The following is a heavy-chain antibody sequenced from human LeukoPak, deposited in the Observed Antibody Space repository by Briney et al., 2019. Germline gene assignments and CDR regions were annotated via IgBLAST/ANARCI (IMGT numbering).Heavy chain of an antibody. J-gene: IGHJ4*02. V-gene: IGHV5-51*01. Sequence: GESLQISCKGSGYTYTSYWIGWVRQMPGKGLEWMGIIYPGDSDTRYSPSFQGQVTISADKSISTAYLQWSSLKASDTAMYYCARGRDGYSFGFDYWGQGTLVTVSS. D-gene: IGHD5-24*01. CDR2: IYPGDSDT. CDR3: ARGRDGYSFGFDY. CDR1: GYTYTSYW.